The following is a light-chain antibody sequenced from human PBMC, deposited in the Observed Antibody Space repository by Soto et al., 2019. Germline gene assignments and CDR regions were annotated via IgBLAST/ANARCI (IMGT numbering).Light chain of an antibody. Sequence: QSVLTQPHSVSESPGKTVTISCTRSSGNIASSSVQWYQQLPGTAPKLLMYTNNQRPSGVPDRFSGSKSGTSASLAISGLQSEDEADYYCAAWDDSLNGVVFGGGTQLTVL. V-gene: IGLV1-44*01. CDR3: AAWDDSLNGVV. J-gene: IGLJ2*01. CDR2: TNN. CDR1: SGNIASSS.